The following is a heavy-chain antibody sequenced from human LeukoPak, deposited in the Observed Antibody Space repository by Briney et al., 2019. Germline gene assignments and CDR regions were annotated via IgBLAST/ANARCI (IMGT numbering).Heavy chain of an antibody. CDR2: IIPIFGAA. CDR1: GGTFSSYA. D-gene: IGHD5-12*01. CDR3: ARGDSAYDLFGHIDY. J-gene: IGHJ4*02. Sequence: SVTLSCKASGGTFSSYAISWVRQAPGQGLEWTGGIIPIFGAANYAQKFQGRVTITADESTSTAYMELSSLRSEDTAVYYCARGDSAYDLFGHIDYWGQGTLVTVSS. V-gene: IGHV1-69*01.